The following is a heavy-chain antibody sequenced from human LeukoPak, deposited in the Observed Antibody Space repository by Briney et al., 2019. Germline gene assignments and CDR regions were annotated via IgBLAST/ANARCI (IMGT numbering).Heavy chain of an antibody. V-gene: IGHV3-33*01. CDR2: IWYDGSNK. CDR3: ARAGSGSHPKELGAFDI. CDR1: GFTFSTYG. Sequence: PGGSLRLSCATSGFTFSTYGMHWVRQAPGKGLEWVAVIWYDGSNKYYADSVKGRFTISRDNSKNTLYLQMNSLRAEDTAVYYCARAGSGSHPKELGAFDIWGQGTMVIVSS. D-gene: IGHD1-26*01. J-gene: IGHJ3*02.